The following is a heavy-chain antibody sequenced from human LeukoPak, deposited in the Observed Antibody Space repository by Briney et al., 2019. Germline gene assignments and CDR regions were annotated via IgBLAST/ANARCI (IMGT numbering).Heavy chain of an antibody. J-gene: IGHJ3*02. CDR3: ARVRDGYNDAYDI. D-gene: IGHD5-24*01. CDR1: GYTFTNYG. CDR2: ISTYNGNT. Sequence: ASVKVSCKASGYTFTNYGISWVRQAPGQGLEWMGWISTYNGNTNYAQKFQGRVIMTTDTSTSTVYMELSSLKSEDTAVYYCARVRDGYNDAYDIWGQGTMVIVSS. V-gene: IGHV1-18*01.